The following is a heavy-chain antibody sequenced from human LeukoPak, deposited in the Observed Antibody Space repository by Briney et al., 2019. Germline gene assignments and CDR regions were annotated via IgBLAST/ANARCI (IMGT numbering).Heavy chain of an antibody. J-gene: IGHJ4*02. CDR3: ASSNFWSGYYLNRYFDY. D-gene: IGHD3-3*01. V-gene: IGHV4-4*07. CDR1: DGSISGYY. Sequence: PSETLSLTCTVSDGSISGYYWDWIRQSAGKRLEWIGRLYSSGTTNYNPSLKSRVTMSVDTSKNQFSLKLTSVTVADTAVYYCASSNFWSGYYLNRYFDYWGQGTLVTVSS. CDR2: LYSSGTT.